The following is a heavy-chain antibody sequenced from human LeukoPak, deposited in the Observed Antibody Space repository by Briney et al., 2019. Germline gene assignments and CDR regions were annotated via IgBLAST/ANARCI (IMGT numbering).Heavy chain of an antibody. J-gene: IGHJ3*02. CDR2: INPDGSAT. CDR1: GFTFSASW. V-gene: IGHV3-7*01. Sequence: GGSLRLSCTASGFTFSASWMTWVRQLPGKGLEWSANINPDGSATGYVDSVKGRFTVSRNNAKDSLYLQTDGLRAEDTAVYYCARDPLNGALDIWGQGTLVTVSS. CDR3: ARDPLNGALDI.